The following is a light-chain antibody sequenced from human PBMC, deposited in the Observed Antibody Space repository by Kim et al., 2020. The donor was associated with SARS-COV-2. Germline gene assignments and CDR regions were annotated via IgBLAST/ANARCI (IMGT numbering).Light chain of an antibody. CDR1: QDINSR. J-gene: IGKJ1*01. Sequence: ASVGDRVTITCRASQDINSRLAWYQQRPGMVPKLLIDGASNLQSGVPSRFSGSGSGTDFTLTIWNLQPEDFATYDCQQANNFPWTFGQGTKVDIK. CDR2: GAS. V-gene: IGKV1-12*01. CDR3: QQANNFPWT.